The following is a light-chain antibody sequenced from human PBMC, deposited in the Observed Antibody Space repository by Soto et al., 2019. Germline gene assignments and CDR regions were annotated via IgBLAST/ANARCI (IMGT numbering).Light chain of an antibody. CDR1: NIGSKN. CDR2: RDS. Sequence: SYELTQPLSVSVALGQTARITCGGNNIGSKNVHWYQQKPGQAPVLVIYRDSNRPSGIPERFSGSNSGNTATLTISRAQAGDGADYYCQVWDSSTPVVFGGGTQLTVL. CDR3: QVWDSSTPVV. V-gene: IGLV3-9*01. J-gene: IGLJ2*01.